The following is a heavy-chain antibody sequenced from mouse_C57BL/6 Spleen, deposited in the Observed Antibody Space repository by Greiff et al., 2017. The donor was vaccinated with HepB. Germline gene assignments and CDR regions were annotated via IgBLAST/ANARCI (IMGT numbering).Heavy chain of an antibody. CDR2: ISYDGSN. Sequence: VQLQESGPGLVKPSQSLSLTCSVTGYSITSGYYWNWIRQVPGNKREWMGYISYDGSNNYNPSLKNRISITRDTSKNQLFLKLNSVTTEDKATYYCARGDYYGSSYYAYWGQGTLVTVSA. CDR1: GYSITSGYY. V-gene: IGHV3-6*01. J-gene: IGHJ3*01. D-gene: IGHD1-1*01. CDR3: ARGDYYGSSYYAY.